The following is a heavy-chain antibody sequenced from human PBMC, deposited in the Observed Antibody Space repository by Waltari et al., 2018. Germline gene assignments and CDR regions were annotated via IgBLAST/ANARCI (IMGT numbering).Heavy chain of an antibody. D-gene: IGHD6-19*01. CDR3: ARGVGGQWLVRGYR. Sequence: QVQLQQWGAGLLKPSETLSLTCAVYGGSFSGYYWSWIRQPPGKGLEWIGEINHSGSTNYNPSLKSRVTISVDTSKNQFSLKLSSVTAADTAVYYCARGVGGQWLVRGYRWGQGTLVTVSS. CDR2: INHSGST. J-gene: IGHJ4*02. CDR1: GGSFSGYY. V-gene: IGHV4-34*01.